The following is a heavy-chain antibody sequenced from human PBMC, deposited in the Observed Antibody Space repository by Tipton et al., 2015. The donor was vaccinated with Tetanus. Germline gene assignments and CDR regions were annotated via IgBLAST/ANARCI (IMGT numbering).Heavy chain of an antibody. J-gene: IGHJ6*02. CDR1: GYTFTGYY. Sequence: QLVQSGAEMKKPGASVKVSCKASGYTFTGYYMYWVRQAPGQGLEWMGWIDPNSGGTVYAQKFQSRVTMTRDTSISTAYMELSSLRSDDTAVYYCARDRGDYIYYGMDVWGPGTTVTVS. V-gene: IGHV1-2*02. CDR2: IDPNSGGT. CDR3: ARDRGDYIYYGMDV. D-gene: IGHD3-22*01.